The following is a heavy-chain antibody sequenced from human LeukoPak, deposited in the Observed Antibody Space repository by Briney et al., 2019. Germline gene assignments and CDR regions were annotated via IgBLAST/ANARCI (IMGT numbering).Heavy chain of an antibody. CDR3: ARVTSGGYLDS. D-gene: IGHD3-22*01. V-gene: IGHV4-61*02. CDR2: IYSSGST. J-gene: IGHJ4*02. Sequence: SQTLSLTCTVSGGSISSGSYYWSWIRQPAGKGLEWIGRIYSSGSTNYNPSLKSRVSISVDTSNNQFSLKLNSVTAADTAVYYCARVTSGGYLDSWGQGTLVTVSS. CDR1: GGSISSGSYY.